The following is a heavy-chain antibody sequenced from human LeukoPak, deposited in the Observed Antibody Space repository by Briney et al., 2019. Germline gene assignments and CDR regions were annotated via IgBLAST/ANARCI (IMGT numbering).Heavy chain of an antibody. CDR3: ARDSIKSAYDILTGYRNNWFDP. CDR1: GYTFTSYA. J-gene: IGHJ5*02. Sequence: ASVKVSCKASGYTFTSYAMHWVRQAPGQRLEWMGWINAGNGNTKYSQEFQGRVTITRDTSASTAYMELSSLRSEDTAVYYCARDSIKSAYDILTGYRNNWFDPWGQGTLVTVSS. D-gene: IGHD3-9*01. CDR2: INAGNGNT. V-gene: IGHV1-3*03.